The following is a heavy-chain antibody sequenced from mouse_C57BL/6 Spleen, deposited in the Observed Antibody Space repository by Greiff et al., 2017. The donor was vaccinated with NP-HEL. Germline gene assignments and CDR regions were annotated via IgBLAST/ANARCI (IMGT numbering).Heavy chain of an antibody. V-gene: IGHV2-9-1*01. Sequence: VQLVESGPGLVAPSQSLSITCTVSGFSLTSYAISWVRQPPGKGLEWLGVIWTGGGTNYNSALKSRLSISKDNSKSQVFLKMNSLQTDDTARYYCARKRGDFHYYAMDYWGQGTSVTVSS. D-gene: IGHD2-13*01. CDR2: IWTGGGT. CDR3: ARKRGDFHYYAMDY. J-gene: IGHJ4*01. CDR1: GFSLTSYA.